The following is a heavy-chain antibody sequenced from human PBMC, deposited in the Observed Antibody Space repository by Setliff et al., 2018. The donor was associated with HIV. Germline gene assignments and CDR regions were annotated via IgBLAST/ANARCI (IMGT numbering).Heavy chain of an antibody. CDR2: IIPILGTT. CDR1: GGTFNNYA. CDR3: ARGSGGYCSGGSCYFGFGLAL. V-gene: IGHV1-69*13. Sequence: SVKVSCKASGGTFNNYAISWVRQAPGQGLEWMGGIIPILGTTNYAQKIQGRVKFSADESTGTAYMELSSLGSEDTAVYYCARGSGGYCSGGSCYFGFGLALWGQGTTVTVSS. J-gene: IGHJ6*02. D-gene: IGHD2-15*01.